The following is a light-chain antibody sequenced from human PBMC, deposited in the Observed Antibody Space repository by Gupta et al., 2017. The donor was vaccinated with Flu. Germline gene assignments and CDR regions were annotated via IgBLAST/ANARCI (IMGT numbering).Light chain of an antibody. CDR2: AAS. CDR3: QQSYSTPLT. J-gene: IGKJ4*01. V-gene: IGKV1-39*01. CDR1: QSISSY. Sequence: DIQMTQSPSSLSASVGDRVTITCRASQSISSYLNWYQQKPGKATKLLIYAASSLQSGVPSRFSGSGSGTDFTLTISSLQPEDFATYYCQQSYSTPLTFGGGTNVEIK.